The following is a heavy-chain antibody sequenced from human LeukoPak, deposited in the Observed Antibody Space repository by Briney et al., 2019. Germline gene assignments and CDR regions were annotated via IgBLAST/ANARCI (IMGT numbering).Heavy chain of an antibody. CDR1: GVSTSSSNYY. V-gene: IGHV4-39*01. J-gene: IGHJ4*02. CDR2: IHYSGNT. D-gene: IGHD3-3*01. CDR3: ARLGAGPTYYDFWSGYSSFYFDY. Sequence: RASETLSLTCTVSGVSTSSSNYYWGWIRQPPGKGQEWIGGIHYSGNTYYNPSLKSRVTISVDTSKNQFSLKLSSVTAADTAVYYCARLGAGPTYYDFWSGYSSFYFDYWGQGTLVTVSS.